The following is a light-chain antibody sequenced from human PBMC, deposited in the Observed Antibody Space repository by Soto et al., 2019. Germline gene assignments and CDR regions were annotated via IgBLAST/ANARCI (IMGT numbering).Light chain of an antibody. V-gene: IGLV4-69*01. CDR2: LNSDGSH. CDR3: QTWGTGIQV. J-gene: IGLJ2*01. Sequence: QSVLTQSPSASASLGASVKLTCTLSSGHSSYAIAWHQQQPEKGPRYLMKLNSDGSHSKGDGIPDRFSCSSSGAERYLTISRLQSEDEADYYCQTWGTGIQVFGGGTKLTVL. CDR1: SGHSSYA.